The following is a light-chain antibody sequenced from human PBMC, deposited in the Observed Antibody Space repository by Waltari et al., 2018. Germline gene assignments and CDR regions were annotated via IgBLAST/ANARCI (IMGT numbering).Light chain of an antibody. CDR2: AAS. V-gene: IGKV1-9*01. CDR1: PGISTY. Sequence: YQANPGISTYLTMYQQNPGTAPNRLRYAASTLESAVPLTFSGSGPGTDFTFYISSLTPEDVATYCGQKLNSDQCTFGHGPKVKMK. J-gene: IGKJ1*01. CDR3: QKLNSDQCT.